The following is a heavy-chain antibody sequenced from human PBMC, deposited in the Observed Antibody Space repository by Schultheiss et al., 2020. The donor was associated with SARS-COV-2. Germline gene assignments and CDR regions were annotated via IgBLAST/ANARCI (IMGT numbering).Heavy chain of an antibody. CDR1: GYTFTSYG. V-gene: IGHV1-18*01. Sequence: ASVKVSCKASGYTFTSYGISWVRQAPGQGLEWMGWISAYNGNTNYAQKLQGRVTMTTDTSTSTAYMELRSLRSDDTAVYYCARVNDYYDSSGYAYWGQGTLVTVSS. CDR2: ISAYNGNT. CDR3: ARVNDYYDSSGYAY. J-gene: IGHJ4*02. D-gene: IGHD3-22*01.